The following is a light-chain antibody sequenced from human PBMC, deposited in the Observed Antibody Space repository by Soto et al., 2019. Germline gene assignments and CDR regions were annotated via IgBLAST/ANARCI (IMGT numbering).Light chain of an antibody. Sequence: DVQMTQSPSSLSAFVGDRVTITCRASQPXTKYVSWYQQKPGRAPNLLIYGASSLQSGVPLRFSGGGFGTDFTLNISXLXPXXXXXXXXXXTHRVPRTFGGGTKVEI. V-gene: IGKV1-39*01. CDR1: QPXTKY. J-gene: IGKJ4*01. CDR3: XXTHRVPRT. CDR2: GAS.